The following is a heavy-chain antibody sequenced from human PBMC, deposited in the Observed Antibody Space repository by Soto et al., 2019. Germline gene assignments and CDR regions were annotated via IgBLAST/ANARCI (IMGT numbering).Heavy chain of an antibody. CDR3: ARQKYYDSSGYYFGY. J-gene: IGHJ4*02. V-gene: IGHV4-59*01. Sequence: PSETLSLTCTVSGGSISSYYWSWIRQPPGKGLEWIGYIYYSGSTNYNPSLKSRVTISVDTSKNQSSLKLSSVTAADTAVYYCARQKYYDSSGYYFGYWGQGTLVTVSS. CDR1: GGSISSYY. CDR2: IYYSGST. D-gene: IGHD3-22*01.